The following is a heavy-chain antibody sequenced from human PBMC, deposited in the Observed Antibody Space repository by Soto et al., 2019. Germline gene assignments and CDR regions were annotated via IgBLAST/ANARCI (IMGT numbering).Heavy chain of an antibody. J-gene: IGHJ3*02. V-gene: IGHV3-74*01. Sequence: GPLRLSCAASKFSNSWMHWVRQVPGKGLVWVSRINPDGGSTNYADFVKGRFTISRDYATDTVYLQMNSLRAEDTAVYYCVRGPGAYVYFGFDIWGQGTTVTVS. CDR2: INPDGGST. CDR3: VRGPGAYVYFGFDI. D-gene: IGHD3-9*01. CDR1: KFSNSW.